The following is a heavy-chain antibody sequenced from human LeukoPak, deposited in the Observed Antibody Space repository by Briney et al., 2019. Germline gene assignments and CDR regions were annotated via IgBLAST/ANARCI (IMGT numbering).Heavy chain of an antibody. CDR1: GGTFSSYA. D-gene: IGHD5-12*01. J-gene: IGHJ6*02. CDR2: IIPIFGIA. Sequence: SVKVSCKASGGTFSSYAISWVRQAPGQGLEWMGRIIPIFGIANYAQKVQGRVTITADKSTSTAYMELSSLRSEDTAVYYCASCQFGATMGALGETPLDVWGQGTTVTVSS. V-gene: IGHV1-69*04. CDR3: ASCQFGATMGALGETPLDV.